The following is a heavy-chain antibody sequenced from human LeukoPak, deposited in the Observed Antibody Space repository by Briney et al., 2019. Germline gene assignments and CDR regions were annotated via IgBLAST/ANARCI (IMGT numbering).Heavy chain of an antibody. D-gene: IGHD3-3*01. CDR2: ISFDGSSK. CDR3: AKDREIFGVVMFDY. V-gene: IGHV3-30*04. CDR1: GFTFSSYA. J-gene: IGHJ4*02. Sequence: GGSLRLSCAASGFTFSSYAMHWVRQAPGKGLEWVAVISFDGSSKYYADSVKGRFTISRDNSKNTLYLQMNSLRAEDTAVYYCAKDREIFGVVMFDYWGQGTLVTVSS.